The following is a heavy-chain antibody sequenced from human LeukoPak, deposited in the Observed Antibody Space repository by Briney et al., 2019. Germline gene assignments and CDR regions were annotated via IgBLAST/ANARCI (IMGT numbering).Heavy chain of an antibody. Sequence: GGSLRLSCAASGFTLSSYSMNWVRQALEKGPEWVSSISSSSSYIYYADSVKGRFTISRDNAKNSLCLQMNSLRAEDTAVYYCARAEGDYLNYYGMDVWGQGTTVTVSS. CDR3: ARAEGDYLNYYGMDV. D-gene: IGHD4-17*01. J-gene: IGHJ6*02. CDR1: GFTLSSYS. V-gene: IGHV3-21*01. CDR2: ISSSSSYI.